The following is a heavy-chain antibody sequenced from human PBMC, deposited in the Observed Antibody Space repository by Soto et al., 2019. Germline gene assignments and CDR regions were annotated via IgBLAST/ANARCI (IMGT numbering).Heavy chain of an antibody. V-gene: IGHV1-3*01. CDR1: GYTFTSYA. CDR3: ARDPSYYGMDV. CDR2: INAGNGNT. Sequence: ASVEVSCKGSGYTFTSYAMHLVRQAPGQRFEWMGWINAGNGNTKYSQKFQGRVTITRDTSASTAYMELSSLRSEDTAVYYCARDPSYYGMDVWGQGTTVTVSS. J-gene: IGHJ6*02.